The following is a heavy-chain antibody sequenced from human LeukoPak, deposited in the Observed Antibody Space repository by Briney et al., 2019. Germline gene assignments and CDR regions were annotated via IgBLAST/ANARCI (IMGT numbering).Heavy chain of an antibody. CDR2: ISGSSGII. J-gene: IGHJ4*02. D-gene: IGHD3-22*01. Sequence: GGSLRLSCAASGFTFNTYTMNWVRQAPGKGLEWVSYISGSSGIIDYADSVRGRFTISRDNAKNSLYLQMNSLRAEDTAVYYCARGSNYYESSGQVPFDYWGQGTLVTVSS. CDR1: GFTFNTYT. V-gene: IGHV3-48*01. CDR3: ARGSNYYESSGQVPFDY.